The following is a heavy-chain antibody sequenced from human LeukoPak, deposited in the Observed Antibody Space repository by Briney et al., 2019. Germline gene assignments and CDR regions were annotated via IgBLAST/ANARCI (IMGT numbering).Heavy chain of an antibody. CDR2: INPNSGGT. J-gene: IGHJ4*02. CDR3: ARDLYGIAVADRGEYYFDY. CDR1: GYTFTGYY. Sequence: ASVKVSCKASGYTFTGYYMHWVRQAPGQGLEWMGWINPNSGGTNYAQKFQGRVTMTRDTSISTAYMELRSLKSDDTAVYYCARDLYGIAVADRGEYYFDYWGQGTLVTVSS. V-gene: IGHV1-2*02. D-gene: IGHD6-19*01.